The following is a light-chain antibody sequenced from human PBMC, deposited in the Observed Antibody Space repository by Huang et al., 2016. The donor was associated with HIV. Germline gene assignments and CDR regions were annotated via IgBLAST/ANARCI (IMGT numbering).Light chain of an antibody. CDR1: QGVSSN. V-gene: IGKV3-15*01. Sequence: EMVMTQSPDTLSVSPGERVTLSCRASQGVSSNLAWYQQKPGQAPRLLIHGASTRVTGIPARFSGSGSETDFTLTIHSLQSEDLAVYYCQQYNNWPRTFGQGTKLGIK. CDR3: QQYNNWPRT. CDR2: GAS. J-gene: IGKJ2*01.